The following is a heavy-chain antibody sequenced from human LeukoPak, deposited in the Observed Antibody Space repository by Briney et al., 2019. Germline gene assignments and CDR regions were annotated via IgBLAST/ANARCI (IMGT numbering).Heavy chain of an antibody. CDR3: AGSLGYSSDSYYYGMDV. J-gene: IGHJ6*02. CDR2: IYFAGSA. D-gene: IGHD5-12*01. Sequence: GGSLRLSCAASGFTVSNNYMTWVRPAPGTGLEWVSVIYFAGSAYYADSVKGRFTISRDDSKNTVYLQMDILSADDTAVYYCAGSLGYSSDSYYYGMDVWGQGTTVIVSS. V-gene: IGHV3-66*01. CDR1: GFTVSNNY.